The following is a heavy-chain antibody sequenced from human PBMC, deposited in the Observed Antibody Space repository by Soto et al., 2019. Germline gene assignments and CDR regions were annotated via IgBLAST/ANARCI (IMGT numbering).Heavy chain of an antibody. CDR2: ISGSGGST. D-gene: IGHD3-9*01. J-gene: IGHJ4*02. CDR3: AKDRDYDIARLSR. CDR1: GFTFSSYA. V-gene: IGHV3-23*01. Sequence: EVPLLESGGGLVQPGGSLRLSCAASGFTFSSYAMSWVGQATGKGLEWVSAISGSGGSTYYADSVKGRFTISRDNSKNTLYLQMNSLLAEDTAVYYCAKDRDYDIARLSRWGQGTLVTVSS.